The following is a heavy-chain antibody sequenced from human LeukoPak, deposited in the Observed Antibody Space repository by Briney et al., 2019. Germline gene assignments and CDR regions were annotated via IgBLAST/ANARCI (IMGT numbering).Heavy chain of an antibody. CDR1: GYTFTSYD. D-gene: IGHD3-3*01. Sequence: ASVKVSCKASGYTFTSYDINWVRQATGQGLEWMGWMNPNSGNTGYAQKFQGRVTITRNTSISTAYMELSSLRSEDTAVYYCARGGGGGGYYDFWSGQPPDYWGQGTLVTVSS. CDR2: MNPNSGNT. V-gene: IGHV1-8*03. J-gene: IGHJ4*02. CDR3: ARGGGGGGYYDFWSGQPPDY.